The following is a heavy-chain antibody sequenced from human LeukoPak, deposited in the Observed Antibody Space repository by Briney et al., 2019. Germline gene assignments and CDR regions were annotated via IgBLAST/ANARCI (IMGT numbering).Heavy chain of an antibody. CDR2: IIPNSGAT. D-gene: IGHD3-10*01. J-gene: IGHJ4*02. CDR1: GCTFTAND. Sequence: GASVKASCKASGCTFTANDIHWVRQAPGQGLEWMGRIIPNSGATNYAQKFQGRVTVTRDTSISTAYMELSRLRSEDTAVYYCARGAAGGLDYWGQGTLVTVSS. V-gene: IGHV1-2*06. CDR3: ARGAAGGLDY.